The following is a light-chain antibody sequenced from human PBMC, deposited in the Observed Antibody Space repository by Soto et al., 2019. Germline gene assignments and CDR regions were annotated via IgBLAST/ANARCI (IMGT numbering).Light chain of an antibody. Sequence: ETVMTQSPGTLSVSPGERATLSCRASQSVSTYLAWYQQKPGQAPRLLIYGASTRATGVPARFSGSGSGTEFTLTISPLLSEDFAVYYCQQYNNWSFTFGQGTKLEIK. CDR3: QQYNNWSFT. CDR2: GAS. J-gene: IGKJ2*01. CDR1: QSVSTY. V-gene: IGKV3-15*01.